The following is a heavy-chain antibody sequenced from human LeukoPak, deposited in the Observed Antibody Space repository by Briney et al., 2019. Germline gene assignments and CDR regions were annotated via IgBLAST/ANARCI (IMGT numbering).Heavy chain of an antibody. CDR2: ISSRGSTI. CDR3: ARAPGDSSGYH. D-gene: IGHD3-22*01. Sequence: GGSLRLSCAASGFTLSVYYMSWVRQAPGKGLEWVSYISSRGSTIYYADSVKARFTISRDNAKNSLYLQMNSLRADNTAVYYCARAPGDSSGYHWGQGTLVTVSS. V-gene: IGHV3-11*01. CDR1: GFTLSVYY. J-gene: IGHJ4*02.